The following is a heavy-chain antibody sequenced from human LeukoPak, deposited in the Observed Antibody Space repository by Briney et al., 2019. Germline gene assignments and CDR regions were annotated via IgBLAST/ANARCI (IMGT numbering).Heavy chain of an antibody. CDR3: AKVCSSSSLFDY. J-gene: IGHJ4*02. CDR1: GFTFSSYG. Sequence: GGSLRLSCAASGFTFSSYGMHWVRQAPGKGLEWVAFIRYDGSNKYYADSVKGRFTISRDNSKNTLYLQMNSLRAEDTAVYYCAKVCSSSSLFDYWGQGTLVTVSS. D-gene: IGHD6-6*01. CDR2: IRYDGSNK. V-gene: IGHV3-30*02.